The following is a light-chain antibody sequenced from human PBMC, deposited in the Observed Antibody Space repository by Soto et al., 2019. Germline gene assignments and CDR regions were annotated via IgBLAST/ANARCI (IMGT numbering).Light chain of an antibody. CDR1: SSDGGGYNY. CDR3: SSYTSSSLYV. Sequence: SVLTQPASVSGSPGQSITISCTGTSSDGGGYNYVSWYQQHPGKAPKPMIYEVSNRPSGVSNRFSGSKSGNTASLTISGLLAEDVADYYCSSYTSSSLYVFGSGTKGPVL. V-gene: IGLV2-14*01. CDR2: EVS. J-gene: IGLJ1*01.